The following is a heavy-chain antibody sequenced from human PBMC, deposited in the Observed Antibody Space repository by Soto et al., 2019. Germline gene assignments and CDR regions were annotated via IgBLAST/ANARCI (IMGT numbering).Heavy chain of an antibody. J-gene: IGHJ4*02. CDR2: IYYSGST. D-gene: IGHD3-22*01. CDR1: GGSTSGYY. V-gene: IGHV4-59*08. CDR3: ARYDSGGYYVYFDY. Sequence: PSETLSLTCTVSGGSTSGYYWSWIRQPPGKGLEWIGHIYYSGSTNYNPSLKSRVTISIDTSKNQFSLKLSSVTAADTAVYYCARYDSGGYYVYFDYWGQGTLVTVS.